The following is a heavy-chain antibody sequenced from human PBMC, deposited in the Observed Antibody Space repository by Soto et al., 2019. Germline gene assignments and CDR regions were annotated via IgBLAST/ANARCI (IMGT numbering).Heavy chain of an antibody. CDR3: ASDSVASGDCDTYYYYGMDV. D-gene: IGHD2-21*02. V-gene: IGHV4-4*02. Sequence: PSETLSLTCAVSGGSISSSNWWSGVRQPPGKGLEWIGEIYHRGSNNYNPSRKSRVTISVDKTKNQFSLKLSSVTAADTAVYYCASDSVASGDCDTYYYYGMDVWGQGTTVTVSS. CDR2: IYHRGSN. J-gene: IGHJ6*02. CDR1: GGSISSSNW.